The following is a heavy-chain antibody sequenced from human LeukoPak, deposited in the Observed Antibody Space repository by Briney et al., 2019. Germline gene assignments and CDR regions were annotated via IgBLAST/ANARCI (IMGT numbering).Heavy chain of an antibody. V-gene: IGHV3-30*19. D-gene: IGHD2-21*02. CDR2: IWYDGSNK. CDR3: ARTDCGGDCYYLNFDY. Sequence: GGSLRLSCAASGFTFTSYDMHWVRQAPGKGLEWVALIWYDGSNKYYADSVKGRFTISRDNSKNTLYLQMNSLRAEDTAVYYCARTDCGGDCYYLNFDYWGQGTLVTVSS. J-gene: IGHJ4*02. CDR1: GFTFTSYD.